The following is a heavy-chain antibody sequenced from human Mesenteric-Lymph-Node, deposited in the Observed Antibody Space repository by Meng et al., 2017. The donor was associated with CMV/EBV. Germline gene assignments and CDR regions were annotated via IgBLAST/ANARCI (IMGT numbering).Heavy chain of an antibody. V-gene: IGHV3-73*01. CDR1: GFTFSGSA. Sequence: GESLKISCAASGFTFSGSAMHWVRQASGKGLEWVGRIRSKANSYATAYAASVKGRFTISRDDSKNTAYLQMNSLKTEDTAVYYCTSPEGPWGQGTLVTVSS. CDR2: IRSKANSYAT. CDR3: TSPEGP. J-gene: IGHJ5*02.